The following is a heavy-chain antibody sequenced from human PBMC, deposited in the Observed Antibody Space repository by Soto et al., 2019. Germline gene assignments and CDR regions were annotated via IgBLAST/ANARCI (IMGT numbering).Heavy chain of an antibody. D-gene: IGHD4-17*01. V-gene: IGHV4-59*01. CDR3: ARGGLPVRSYGDYRDYYYYYMDV. CDR1: GGSISSYY. J-gene: IGHJ6*03. Sequence: QVQLQESGPGLVKPSETLSLTCTVSGGSISSYYWSWIRQPPGKGLEWIGYIYYSGSTNYNPSLKSRVPISVDTSKNQFSLRLSSVTAADTAVYYCARGGLPVRSYGDYRDYYYYYMDVWGKGTTVTVSS. CDR2: IYYSGST.